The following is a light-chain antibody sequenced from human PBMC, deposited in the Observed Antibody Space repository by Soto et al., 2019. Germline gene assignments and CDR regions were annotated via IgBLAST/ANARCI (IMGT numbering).Light chain of an antibody. J-gene: IGKJ5*01. Sequence: EIVLTQSPATLSLSPGERATLSCRASQSVSSYLAGYQQKPGHAPGLLIYDASNRATGIPARFSGGGSGTDFTLTMRSLEPEDFAVYYCQQRSNWPPISFGQGTGLEIK. CDR1: QSVSSY. CDR3: QQRSNWPPIS. CDR2: DAS. V-gene: IGKV3-11*01.